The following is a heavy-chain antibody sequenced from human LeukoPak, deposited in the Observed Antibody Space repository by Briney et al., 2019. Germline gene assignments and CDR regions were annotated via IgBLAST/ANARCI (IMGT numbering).Heavy chain of an antibody. J-gene: IGHJ4*02. CDR2: ISYDGSNK. CDR1: GFTFSNYA. CDR3: ARENEAPFDY. V-gene: IGHV3-30-3*01. Sequence: GGSLRLSCAASGFTFSNYAMSWVRQAPGKGLEWVAVISYDGSNKYYADSVKGRFTISRDNSKNTLYLQMNSLRAEDTAVYYCARENEAPFDYWGQGTLVTVSS.